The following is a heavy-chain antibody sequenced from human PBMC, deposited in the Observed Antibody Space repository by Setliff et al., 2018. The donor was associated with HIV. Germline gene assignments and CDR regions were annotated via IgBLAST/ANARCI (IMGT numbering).Heavy chain of an antibody. CDR3: ARDDSNGNTDAFDI. V-gene: IGHV3-7*03. Sequence: GGSLRLSCAASGFTFSNYWMNWVRQAPGKGLEWVANIKQDGSEKYYVDSVKGRFTISRDNAKNSLYLQMTSLRAEDTAVYYCARDDSNGNTDAFDIWGQGTTVTVSS. J-gene: IGHJ3*02. CDR1: GFTFSNYW. CDR2: IKQDGSEK. D-gene: IGHD5-18*01.